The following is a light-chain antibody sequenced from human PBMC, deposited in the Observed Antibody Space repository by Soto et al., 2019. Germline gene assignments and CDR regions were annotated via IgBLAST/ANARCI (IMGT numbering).Light chain of an antibody. J-gene: IGKJ1*01. CDR3: QQYGSSGT. CDR1: QSVSSSY. V-gene: IGKV3-20*01. Sequence: EIVLTQSPGTLSWSPGERATLSFRASQSVSSSYLAWYQQKPGQAPRLLIYGASSRATGIPDRFSGSGSGTDFTLTISRLEPEDSAVYYCQQYGSSGTFGQGTKVDIK. CDR2: GAS.